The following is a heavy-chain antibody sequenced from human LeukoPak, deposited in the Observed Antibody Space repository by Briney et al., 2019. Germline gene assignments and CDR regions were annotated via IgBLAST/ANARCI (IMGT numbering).Heavy chain of an antibody. D-gene: IGHD6-13*01. CDR3: ARLNHIAAAGSGYFDY. Sequence: PSETLSLTCAVYGGSFSGYYWSWIRQPPGKGLEWIGEINHSGSTNYNPSLKSRVTISVDTSKNQFSLKLNSVTAADTAVYYCARLNHIAAAGSGYFDYWGQGTLVTVSS. V-gene: IGHV4-34*01. CDR1: GGSFSGYY. CDR2: INHSGST. J-gene: IGHJ4*02.